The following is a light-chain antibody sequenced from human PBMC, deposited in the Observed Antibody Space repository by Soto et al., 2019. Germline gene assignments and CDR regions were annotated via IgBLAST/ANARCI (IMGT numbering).Light chain of an antibody. V-gene: IGKV1-9*01. Sequence: DIQLTQSPSFLSASVGDRVTITCRASQGISSYLAWYQQKPGKAPNLLIFAASTLQSGVPSRFSCSGSGTEFTLTISSLQPEDFATDYCQQLNSYHQKRTFGGGTKVEIK. CDR3: QQLNSYHQKRT. J-gene: IGKJ4*01. CDR2: AAS. CDR1: QGISSY.